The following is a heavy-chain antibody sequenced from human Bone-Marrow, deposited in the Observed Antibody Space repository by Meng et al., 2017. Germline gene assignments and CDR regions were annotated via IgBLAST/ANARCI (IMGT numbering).Heavy chain of an antibody. Sequence: QVQVQQWGAGLLKPSETLSLTCAFYGGSFSAYNWSWIRQPPGKGLEWLGKINHSGSTNDNPSLKSRVTISIDTSRNQLSLKLSSVTAADTAVYYCARVAYRWGGDCSYFDYWGQGTLVTVSS. V-gene: IGHV4-34*01. J-gene: IGHJ4*02. CDR3: ARVAYRWGGDCSYFDY. CDR2: INHSGST. CDR1: GGSFSAYN. D-gene: IGHD2-21*02.